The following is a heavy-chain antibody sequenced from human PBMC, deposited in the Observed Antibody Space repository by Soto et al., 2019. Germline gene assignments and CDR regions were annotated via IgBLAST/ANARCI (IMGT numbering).Heavy chain of an antibody. CDR3: ARSNWNYYYHYYMDV. J-gene: IGHJ6*03. CDR1: GYTFTSYG. CDR2: ISAYNGNT. Sequence: SVKVSCKASGYTFTSYGISWVRQAPGQGLEWMGWISAYNGNTNYAQKLQGRVTMTTDTATSTAYMELRSLRSDDTAVYYCARSNWNYYYHYYMDVWGKGTAVTVSS. D-gene: IGHD1-7*01. V-gene: IGHV1-18*01.